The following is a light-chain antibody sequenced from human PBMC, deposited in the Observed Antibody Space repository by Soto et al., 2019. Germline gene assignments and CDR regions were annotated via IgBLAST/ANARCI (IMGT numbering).Light chain of an antibody. CDR3: SSYTSSNSWV. CDR2: DVS. CDR1: SSDVGGYDY. V-gene: IGLV2-14*01. Sequence: SALTQPASVSGSPGQSIAISCTGTSSDVGGYDYVSWYQQHPGKAPKLMIYDVSNRPSGVSNRFSGSKSGNTASLTISGLQAEDEADYYCSSYTSSNSWVFGGGTKVTVL. J-gene: IGLJ3*02.